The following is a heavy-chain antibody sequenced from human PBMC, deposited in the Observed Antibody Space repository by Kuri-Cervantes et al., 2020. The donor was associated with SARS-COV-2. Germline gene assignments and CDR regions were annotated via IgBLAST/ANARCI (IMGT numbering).Heavy chain of an antibody. D-gene: IGHD2-2*01. CDR3: ARGNPVPAAIWGAPVAFDY. Sequence: GGSLRLSCAASGFTFSNYAMHWVRQAPGKGLEWVAVISYDGSTKYYADSVKGRFTTSRDNAKKSLYLQIDDLRAEDTAVYYCARGNPVPAAIWGAPVAFDYWGQGTLVTVSS. CDR2: ISYDGSTK. V-gene: IGHV3-30*04. CDR1: GFTFSNYA. J-gene: IGHJ4*02.